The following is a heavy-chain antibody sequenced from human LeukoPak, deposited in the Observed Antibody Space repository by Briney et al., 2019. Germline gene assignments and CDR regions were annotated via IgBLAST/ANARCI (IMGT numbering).Heavy chain of an antibody. CDR2: INHSGST. CDR3: ARVGPDARSYFDY. V-gene: IGHV4-39*07. CDR1: GGSISSSSYY. J-gene: IGHJ4*02. Sequence: SETLSLTCTVSGGSISSSSYYWGWIRQPPGKGLEWIGEINHSGSTNYNPSLKSRVTISVDTSKNQFSLKLSSVTAADTAVYYCARVGPDARSYFDYWGQGTLVTVSS. D-gene: IGHD2-2*01.